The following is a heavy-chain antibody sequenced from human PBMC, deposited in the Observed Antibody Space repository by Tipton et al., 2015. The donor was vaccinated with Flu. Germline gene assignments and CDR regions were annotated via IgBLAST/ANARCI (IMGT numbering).Heavy chain of an antibody. V-gene: IGHV4-59*11. J-gene: IGHJ6*03. CDR1: GGSISSHH. Sequence: GLVKPSETLSLTCTVSGGSISSHHWSWIRQSPGKGLEWIAYISSSGTTNYNPSLKSRVSTSVDTSKNHFLLKLTSVTAADTAVYFCARARRFLEWQFYYYYMDVWGKGTAVTVSS. CDR3: ARARRFLEWQFYYYYMDV. D-gene: IGHD3-3*01. CDR2: ISSSGTT.